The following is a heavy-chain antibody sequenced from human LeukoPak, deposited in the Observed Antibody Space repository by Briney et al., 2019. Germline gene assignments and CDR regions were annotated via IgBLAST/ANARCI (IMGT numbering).Heavy chain of an antibody. CDR2: IYYSGST. V-gene: IGHV4-59*01. CDR1: GGSISSYY. J-gene: IGHJ4*02. CDR3: ARESLGYCSGGSCYPGGYYFDY. D-gene: IGHD2-15*01. Sequence: SETLSLTCTVSGGSISSYYWSWIRQPPGKGLEWIGYIYYSGSTNYNPSLKSRVTISVDTSKNQFSLKLSSVTAADTAVYYCARESLGYCSGGSCYPGGYYFDYWGQGTLVTVSS.